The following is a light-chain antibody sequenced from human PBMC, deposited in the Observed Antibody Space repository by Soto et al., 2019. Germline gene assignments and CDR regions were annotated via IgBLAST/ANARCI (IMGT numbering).Light chain of an antibody. J-gene: IGKJ1*01. CDR3: QQYYSYPLS. Sequence: AIRMTQPPSSFTASTGDTVTITCRASEGISSYLAWYQQKPGKAPKLLIYAASTLQSGVPSRFSGSGSGTDFTLTISCLQSEDFATYYCQQYYSYPLSFGQGTKVGIK. CDR2: AAS. V-gene: IGKV1-8*01. CDR1: EGISSY.